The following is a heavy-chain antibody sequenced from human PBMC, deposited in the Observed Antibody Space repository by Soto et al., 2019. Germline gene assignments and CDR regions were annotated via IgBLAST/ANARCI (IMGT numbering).Heavy chain of an antibody. CDR3: ARLIGTSWLDY. CDR2: TYYRSKWYS. CDR1: GDSVSSYSVV. J-gene: IGHJ4*02. V-gene: IGHV6-1*01. Sequence: QVQLQQSGPGLVKPSQTLSLTCAISGDSVSSYSVVWNWIRQSPSGGLEWLGRTYYRSKWYSEYAISMKSRITVNAATSNNQVSLQLDSVTPDDTAVYYCARLIGTSWLDYWGQGTLVTVSS. D-gene: IGHD6-13*01.